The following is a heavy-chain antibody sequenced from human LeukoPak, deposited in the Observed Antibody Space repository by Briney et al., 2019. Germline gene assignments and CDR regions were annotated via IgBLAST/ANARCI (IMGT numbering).Heavy chain of an antibody. Sequence: ASVKVSCKASGYTFTGYYMHWVRQAPGQGLEWMGWINPNSGGTNYAQKFQGRVTMTRDTSIGTAYMELSRLRSDDTAVYYCARAYYGSGSFDYWGQGTLVTVSS. J-gene: IGHJ4*02. V-gene: IGHV1-2*02. CDR2: INPNSGGT. D-gene: IGHD3-10*01. CDR3: ARAYYGSGSFDY. CDR1: GYTFTGYY.